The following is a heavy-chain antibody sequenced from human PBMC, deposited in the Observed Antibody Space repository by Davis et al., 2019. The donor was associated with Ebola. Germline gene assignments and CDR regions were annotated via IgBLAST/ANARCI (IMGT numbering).Heavy chain of an antibody. CDR3: AKAQTGTDFEYYYGMDV. CDR2: ISGSGGST. V-gene: IGHV3-23*01. D-gene: IGHD1-7*01. J-gene: IGHJ6*02. CDR1: GFTFSSYA. Sequence: GGSLRLSCAASGFTFSSYAMSWVRQAPGKGLEWVSAISGSGGSTYYADSVKGRFTISRDNSKNSLYLQMNSLRTEDTALYYCAKAQTGTDFEYYYGMDVWGQGTTVTVSS.